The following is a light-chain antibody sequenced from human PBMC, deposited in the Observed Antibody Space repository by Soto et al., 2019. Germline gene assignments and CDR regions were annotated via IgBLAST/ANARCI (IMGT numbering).Light chain of an antibody. V-gene: IGKV3-15*01. CDR2: GAS. J-gene: IGKJ4*01. CDR3: QQYDNWPLT. Sequence: EIVMTQSPATLSVSPGKIATSSCRASQSVYSNLAWYQQKPGQAPRFLIYGASTRATGIPARFSGSGSGTEFTLTISSLQSEDFAVYYCQQYDNWPLTFGGGTKVDIK. CDR1: QSVYSN.